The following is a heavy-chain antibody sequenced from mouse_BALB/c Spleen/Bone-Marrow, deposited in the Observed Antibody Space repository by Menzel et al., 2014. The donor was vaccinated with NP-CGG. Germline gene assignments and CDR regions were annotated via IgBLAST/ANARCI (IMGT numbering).Heavy chain of an antibody. V-gene: IGHV5-4*02. J-gene: IGHJ2*01. CDR1: GFTFSDYY. CDR2: ISDDGSYT. CDR3: ARGSSYFDY. Sequence: EVKLVESGGGLVKPGGSLKLSCAASGFTFSDYYMYWVRQTPEKRLEWVATISDDGSYTYYPDSVKGRFTISRDNAKNNLYLQMSSLKSEDTAMYYCARGSSYFDYWGQGTTLTVSS. D-gene: IGHD1-1*01.